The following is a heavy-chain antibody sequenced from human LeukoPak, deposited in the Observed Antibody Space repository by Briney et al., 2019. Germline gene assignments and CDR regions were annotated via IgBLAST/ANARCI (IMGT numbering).Heavy chain of an antibody. V-gene: IGHV3-74*01. CDR2: IRRDGTT. CDR1: GFTVSSYW. Sequence: GGSLTLSCAASGFTVSSYWIHWVRQAPGKGLVWVSLIRRDGTTSSAASVQGRITISRDNARNTLYLQMNSLAAEDTAVYYCARDAGQATPFDYWGPGTLVTVSS. D-gene: IGHD2-15*01. J-gene: IGHJ4*02. CDR3: ARDAGQATPFDY.